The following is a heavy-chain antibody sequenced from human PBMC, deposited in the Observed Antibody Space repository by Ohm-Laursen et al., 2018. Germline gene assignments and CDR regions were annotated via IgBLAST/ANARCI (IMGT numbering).Heavy chain of an antibody. D-gene: IGHD6-19*01. CDR1: GGSISSYY. J-gene: IGHJ4*02. V-gene: IGHV4-4*07. CDR2: IYTSGST. Sequence: SETLSLTCTVSGGSISSYYWSWIRQPSGKGLEWIGRIYTSGSTNYNPSLKSQVTMSVDTSKNQFSLKLSSVTAADTAVYYCARATLAVAGMGFDYWGQGTLVTVSS. CDR3: ARATLAVAGMGFDY.